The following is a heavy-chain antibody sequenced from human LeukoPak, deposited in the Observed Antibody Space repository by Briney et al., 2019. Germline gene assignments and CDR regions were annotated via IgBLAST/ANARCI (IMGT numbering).Heavy chain of an antibody. Sequence: SETLSLTCTVSGDPISSHFWSWIRQPAGKGLEWIGRIYPSGSTNYTPSLKSRATMLLDTSRNQFSLKLSSVTAADTAVYYCARGDTGFSSYYFDYWGQGTLVTVSS. CDR3: ARGDTGFSSYYFDY. J-gene: IGHJ4*02. CDR1: GDPISSHF. CDR2: IYPSGST. D-gene: IGHD5-18*01. V-gene: IGHV4-4*07.